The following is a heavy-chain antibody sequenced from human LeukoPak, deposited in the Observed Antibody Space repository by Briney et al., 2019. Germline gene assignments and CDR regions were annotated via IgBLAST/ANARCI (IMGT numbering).Heavy chain of an antibody. CDR2: ISYDGSNK. Sequence: QSGGSLRLSCAASGFTFSSYGMHWVRQAPGKGLEWVAVISYDGSNKYYADSVKGRFTISRDNSKNMLYLQMNSLRAEDTAVYYCAKEDDAGNTMALDYWGQGTLVTVSS. D-gene: IGHD3-10*01. V-gene: IGHV3-30*18. CDR1: GFTFSSYG. J-gene: IGHJ4*02. CDR3: AKEDDAGNTMALDY.